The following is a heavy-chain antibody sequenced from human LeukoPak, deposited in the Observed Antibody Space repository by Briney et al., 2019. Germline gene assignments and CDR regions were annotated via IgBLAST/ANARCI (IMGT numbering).Heavy chain of an antibody. CDR3: AVAGYSSSWYLHY. D-gene: IGHD6-13*01. J-gene: IGHJ4*02. CDR2: IYSGGST. V-gene: IGHV3-66*01. CDR1: GFTVSSNY. Sequence: GGSLRLSCAASGFTVSSNYMSWVRQAPGKGLEWVSVIYSGGSTYYADSAKGRFTISRDNSMNTLYLQMNSLRAEDTAVYYCAVAGYSSSWYLHYWGQGTLVTVSS.